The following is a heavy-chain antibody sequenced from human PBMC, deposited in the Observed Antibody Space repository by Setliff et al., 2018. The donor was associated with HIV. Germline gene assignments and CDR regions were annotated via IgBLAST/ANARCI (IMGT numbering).Heavy chain of an antibody. D-gene: IGHD2-15*01. V-gene: IGHV1-69-2*01. Sequence: ASVKVSCKASRYTFTDYFIHWVHQAPGKGLEWMGRVDSEDGETKYAEKFQGRLTITADTSIDTAYMELISLTSEDTAVYYCATQRWLLPDYWGQGTLVTVSS. CDR1: RYTFTDYF. CDR3: ATQRWLLPDY. J-gene: IGHJ4*02. CDR2: VDSEDGET.